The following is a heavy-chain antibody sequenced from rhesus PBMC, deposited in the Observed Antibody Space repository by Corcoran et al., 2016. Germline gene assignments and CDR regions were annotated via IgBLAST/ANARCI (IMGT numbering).Heavy chain of an antibody. V-gene: IGHV4-160*01. Sequence: QVQLQESGPGLVKPSETLSLTCAVSGGSISRHYWSWIRQPPGKGLEWIGRIYGSGGSTDSNPSLKSRVTISTDTSKNQFSLKLSSVTAADTAVYYCARNVAGTLIDYWGQGVLVTISS. J-gene: IGHJ4*01. CDR3: ARNVAGTLIDY. CDR1: GGSISRHY. CDR2: IYGSGGST. D-gene: IGHD1-1-1*01.